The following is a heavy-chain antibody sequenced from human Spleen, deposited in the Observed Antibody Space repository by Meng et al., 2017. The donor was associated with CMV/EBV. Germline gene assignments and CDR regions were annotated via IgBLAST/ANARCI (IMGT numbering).Heavy chain of an antibody. CDR3: VSPGSTSCHLCFDI. CDR2: INSDGSIT. J-gene: IGHJ3*02. V-gene: IGHV3-74*01. D-gene: IGHD2-2*01. Sequence: GGSLRLSCAASGFTFSSYSMSWVRQAPGKGLVWVSRINSDGSITTYADSVKGRFTISRDNAKNTLYLQMNSLRAEDTAVYYCVSPGSTSCHLCFDIWGQGTMVTVSS. CDR1: GFTFSSYS.